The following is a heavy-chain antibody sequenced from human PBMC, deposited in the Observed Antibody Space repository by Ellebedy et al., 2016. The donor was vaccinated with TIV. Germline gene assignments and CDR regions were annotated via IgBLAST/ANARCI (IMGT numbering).Heavy chain of an antibody. J-gene: IGHJ5*02. Sequence: GESLKISXVASGFSFGGYAMSWVRQAPGKGLEWVALISAGGGHLHYPDSVKGRFTVSRDDSENTVYLHMDSLRAEDTALYYCAKVALGYSGWDWFDPWGQGAQVTVSS. CDR2: ISAGGGHL. CDR1: GFSFGGYA. CDR3: AKVALGYSGWDWFDP. V-gene: IGHV3-23*01. D-gene: IGHD5-12*01.